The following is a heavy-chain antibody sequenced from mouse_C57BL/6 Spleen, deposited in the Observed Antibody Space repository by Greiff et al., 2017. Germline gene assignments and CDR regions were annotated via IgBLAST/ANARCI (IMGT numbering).Heavy chain of an antibody. D-gene: IGHD3-1*01. CDR2: ISSGGSYT. CDR1: GFTFSSYG. V-gene: IGHV5-6*01. Sequence: EVQLVESGGDLVKPGGSLKLSCAASGFTFSSYGMSWVRQTPDKRLEWVATISSGGSYTYYPDSVKGRFTISRDNAKNILYLQMSSLKSEDTAMYYCASQGGYPLGFGHCGHGAPVTVS. J-gene: IGHJ3*01. CDR3: ASQGGYPLGFGH.